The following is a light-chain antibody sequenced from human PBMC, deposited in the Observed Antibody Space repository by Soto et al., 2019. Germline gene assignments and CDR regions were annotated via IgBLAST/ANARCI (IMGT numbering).Light chain of an antibody. Sequence: DIQMTQSPSSLSASVGDSVTISCRASQSISSYLNWYQPKPGKAPNLLIYAASNLQSGVPSRFSGSGSGTDFTLTISSLHPEDFATYYCQQTYNTPLTFGQGTKLE. CDR2: AAS. V-gene: IGKV1-39*01. J-gene: IGKJ2*01. CDR3: QQTYNTPLT. CDR1: QSISSY.